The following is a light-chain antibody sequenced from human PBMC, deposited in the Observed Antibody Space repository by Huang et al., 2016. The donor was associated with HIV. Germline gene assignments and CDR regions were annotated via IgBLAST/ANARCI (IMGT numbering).Light chain of an antibody. J-gene: IGKJ2*01. Sequence: VMMSQSPATLAASPGERVTLSCGASQSVNTNLAWYQQKPGQPPRLPFYAASPRATGVPARFAGSGSGTEFTLTIDSLQSDDFAVYYCQQYNKWPPEYTFGQGTRLEIK. CDR3: QQYNKWPPEYT. CDR1: QSVNTN. V-gene: IGKV3-15*01. CDR2: AAS.